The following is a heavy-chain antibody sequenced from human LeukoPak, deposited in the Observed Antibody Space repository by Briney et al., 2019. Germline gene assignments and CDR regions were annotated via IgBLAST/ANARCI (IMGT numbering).Heavy chain of an antibody. Sequence: NPSETLSLTCTVSGGSIRSSSYYWGWIRQPPGKGLEWIGSNYYSGNTYYNPSLKSRVTISVDTSKNQFSLKLSSVTAADTAVYYCARGNDTSGHPLDYWAQGALVTVSS. CDR1: GGSIRSSSYY. CDR3: ARGNDTSGHPLDY. J-gene: IGHJ4*02. V-gene: IGHV4-39*01. D-gene: IGHD3-22*01. CDR2: NYYSGNT.